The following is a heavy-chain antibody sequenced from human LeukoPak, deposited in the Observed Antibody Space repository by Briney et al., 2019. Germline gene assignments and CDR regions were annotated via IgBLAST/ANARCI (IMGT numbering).Heavy chain of an antibody. Sequence: EASVKVSCKASVGTFSSYVISWVRPAPGQGLEWMGRIIPIFGTANYAQKFQGRVTITADKSTSTAYMELSSLRSEDTAVYYCARDGWGYCSSTSCYPFDYWGQGTLVTVSS. CDR3: ARDGWGYCSSTSCYPFDY. CDR2: IIPIFGTA. V-gene: IGHV1-69*06. D-gene: IGHD2-2*01. CDR1: VGTFSSYV. J-gene: IGHJ4*02.